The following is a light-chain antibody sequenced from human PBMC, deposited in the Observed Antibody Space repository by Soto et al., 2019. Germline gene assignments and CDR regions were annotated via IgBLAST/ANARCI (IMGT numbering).Light chain of an antibody. CDR1: SSNIGSNP. J-gene: IGLJ1*01. CDR2: SDV. CDR3: AAWDDSLNGYV. V-gene: IGLV1-44*01. Sequence: QSVLTQPPSASGTPGQRVTISCSGGSSNIGSNPVSWYQQLPRTAPKLLIYSDVQRPSGVPDRFSGSKSGTSASLAISGLQSEDEADYYCAAWDDSLNGYVFGTGTKVTVL.